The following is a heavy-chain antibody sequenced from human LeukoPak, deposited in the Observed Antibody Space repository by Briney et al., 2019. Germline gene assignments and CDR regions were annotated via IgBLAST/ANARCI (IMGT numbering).Heavy chain of an antibody. J-gene: IGHJ6*02. CDR1: GCSISSGSYY. CDR2: SYTSGST. D-gene: IGHD6-6*01. CDR3: ARNIAARTDYYYGMDV. V-gene: IGHV4-61*02. Sequence: SQTLSLTCTVSGCSISSGSYYWSWIRQPAGKGLEGIGRSYTSGSTNYNPSLKSRVTISVDTSKNQFSLKLSSVTAADTAVYYCARNIAARTDYYYGMDVWGQGTTVTVSS.